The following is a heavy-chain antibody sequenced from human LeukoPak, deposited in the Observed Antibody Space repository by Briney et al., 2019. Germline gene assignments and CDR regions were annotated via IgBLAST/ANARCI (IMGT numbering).Heavy chain of an antibody. D-gene: IGHD4-23*01. V-gene: IGHV3-23*01. CDR1: EFTFSNYA. Sequence: GGSLRLSCAASEFTFSNYAMSWVREAPGKGLEWVSVISGSGGTTYSADSVKGRFTISRDNSKNTLYLQMNSLRAEDTAAYFCARERGSSGGNTNGYFDYWGQGALVTVSS. J-gene: IGHJ4*02. CDR2: ISGSGGTT. CDR3: ARERGSSGGNTNGYFDY.